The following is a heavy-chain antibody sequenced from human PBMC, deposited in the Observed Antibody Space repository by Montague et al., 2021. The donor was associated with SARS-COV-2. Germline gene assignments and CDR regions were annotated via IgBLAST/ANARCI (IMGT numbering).Heavy chain of an antibody. Sequence: SLRLSCAASGFPFSADYMTWVRQAPGKGLEWVGNINGAGSETGYGDSLRGRIAISRDDAKNSMYLEMNSLRAEDTAVYYCARNRGWYRLESWGQGTLVTVPS. D-gene: IGHD6-19*01. V-gene: IGHV3-7*03. J-gene: IGHJ5*02. CDR1: GFPFSADY. CDR2: INGAGSET. CDR3: ARNRGWYRLES.